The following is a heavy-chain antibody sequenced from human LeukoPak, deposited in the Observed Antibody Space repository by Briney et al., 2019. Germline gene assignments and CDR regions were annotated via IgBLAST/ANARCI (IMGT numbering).Heavy chain of an antibody. CDR3: ARDCSTTTCYGGAFDY. CDR1: GYTLTSYG. J-gene: IGHJ4*02. V-gene: IGHV1-18*01. CDR2: ISAYNGNT. D-gene: IGHD2-2*01. Sequence: ASVKVSCKASGYTLTSYGISWVRQAPGQGLEWMGWISAYNGNTNYAQKLQGRVTMTTDTSTSTAYMELRSLRSDDTAVYYCARDCSTTTCYGGAFDYWGQGTLVTVSS.